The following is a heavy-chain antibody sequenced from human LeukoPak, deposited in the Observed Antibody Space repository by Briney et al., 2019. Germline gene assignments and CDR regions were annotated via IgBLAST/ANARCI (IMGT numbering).Heavy chain of an antibody. V-gene: IGHV3-66*01. CDR2: IYSSGST. Sequence: GGSLRLSCAASGFTVSSNFISWVRQAPGKGLEWVSVIYSSGSTSYADSVTRRFTISRDNSKNTVFLQMNSLRAEDTAVYYCARALLGSNWKIFDLWGQGTLVTVSS. CDR3: ARALLGSNWKIFDL. D-gene: IGHD1-20*01. CDR1: GFTVSSNF. J-gene: IGHJ4*02.